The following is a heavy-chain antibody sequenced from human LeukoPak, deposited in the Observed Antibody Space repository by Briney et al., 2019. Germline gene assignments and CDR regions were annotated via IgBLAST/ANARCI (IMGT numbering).Heavy chain of an antibody. V-gene: IGHV4-59*01. CDR3: AREYNYYDSSGWDAFEI. Sequence: SETLSLTCTVSGGSISTYYWNWIQQPPGKGLEWIGYIYYSGSTNYNPSLTGRVTISVDTSKNQFSLKLSSVTAADTAVYYCAREYNYYDSSGWDAFEIWGQGTMVTVSS. J-gene: IGHJ3*02. D-gene: IGHD3-22*01. CDR2: IYYSGST. CDR1: GGSISTYY.